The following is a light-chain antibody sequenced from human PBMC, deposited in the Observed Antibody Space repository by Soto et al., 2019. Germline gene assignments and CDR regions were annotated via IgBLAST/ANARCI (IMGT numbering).Light chain of an antibody. CDR1: QSISSY. J-gene: IGKJ4*01. V-gene: IGKV1-39*01. CDR3: QQSYSTPLT. Sequence: DIQMTQSPSSLSASVGDRVTITCRASQSISSYLNWYQQKPGKAPKLLIYAASSLQSGVPSRFNGSGSGTDFTLTIISLHPEDFATYYCQQSYSTPLTFGGGTKVDIK. CDR2: AAS.